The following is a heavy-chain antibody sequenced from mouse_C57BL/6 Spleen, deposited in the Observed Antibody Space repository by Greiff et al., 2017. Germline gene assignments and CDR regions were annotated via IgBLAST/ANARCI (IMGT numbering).Heavy chain of an antibody. CDR3: AIPSITTVVEGNY. J-gene: IGHJ2*01. CDR1: GYTFTSYW. Sequence: QVQLKQPGAELVKPGASVKVSCKASGYTFTSYWMHWVKQRPGQGLEWIGRIHPSDSDTNYNQKFKGKATLTVDKSSSTAYMQLSSLTSEDSAVYYCAIPSITTVVEGNYWGQGTTLTVSS. V-gene: IGHV1-74*01. D-gene: IGHD1-1*01. CDR2: IHPSDSDT.